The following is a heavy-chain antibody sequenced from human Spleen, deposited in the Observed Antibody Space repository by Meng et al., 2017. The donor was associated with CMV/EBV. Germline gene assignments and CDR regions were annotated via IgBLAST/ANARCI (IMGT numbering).Heavy chain of an antibody. V-gene: IGHV1-46*01. J-gene: IGHJ3*02. CDR3: ARALTGTTDAGGAFDI. CDR1: VYTFTSYY. Sequence: ASVKVSCKASVYTFTSYYMHWVRQAPGQGLEWMGIINPSGGSTSYAQKFQGRVTMTRDTSTSTVYMELSSLRSEDTAVYYCARALTGTTDAGGAFDIWGQGTMVTVSS. CDR2: INPSGGST. D-gene: IGHD1-20*01.